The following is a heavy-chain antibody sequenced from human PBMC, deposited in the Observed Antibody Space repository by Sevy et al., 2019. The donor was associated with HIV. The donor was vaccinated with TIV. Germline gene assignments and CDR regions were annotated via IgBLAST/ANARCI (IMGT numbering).Heavy chain of an antibody. D-gene: IGHD3-16*01. CDR3: ARTGNHGYDL. V-gene: IGHV3-21*01. CDR1: GFTSSDYS. Sequence: GGSLRLSCAASGFTSSDYSMNWVRQAPGKGLEWVSFIRRSSIQVTYADSVKGRFTVYTDSAKNLLYLQMNSLRAEDTAFYYCARTGNHGYDLWGQGILVTVSS. CDR2: IRRSSIQV. J-gene: IGHJ4*02.